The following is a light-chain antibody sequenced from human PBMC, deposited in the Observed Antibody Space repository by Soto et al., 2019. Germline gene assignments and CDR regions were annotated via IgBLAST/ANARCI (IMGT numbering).Light chain of an antibody. CDR3: NSYTSWDRIEGS. CDR1: SYDIGGYKY. V-gene: IGLV2-14*03. CDR2: DVS. J-gene: IGLJ2*01. Sequence: QSALTQPASVSGSPGQSISISCTGTSYDIGGYKYVSWYQHQPGNAPKLILYDVSSRPSGISHRFSGYKSGNTAYLTISGLQAEDEANYYCNSYTSWDRIEGSFGGGNKLTVL.